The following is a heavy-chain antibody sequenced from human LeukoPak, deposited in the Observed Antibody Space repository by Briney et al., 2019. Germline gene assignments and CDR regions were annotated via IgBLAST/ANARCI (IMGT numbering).Heavy chain of an antibody. CDR3: ARDPSETYSSRPY. Sequence: GGSLRLSCAASGFTFSSYSMNWVRQAPGKGLEWVSSISSSSSYIYYADSVKGRSTISRDNAKNSLYLQMNSLRAEETAVYYCARDPSETYSSRPYWGQGTLVTVSS. V-gene: IGHV3-21*01. J-gene: IGHJ4*02. CDR2: ISSSSSYI. CDR1: GFTFSSYS. D-gene: IGHD6-13*01.